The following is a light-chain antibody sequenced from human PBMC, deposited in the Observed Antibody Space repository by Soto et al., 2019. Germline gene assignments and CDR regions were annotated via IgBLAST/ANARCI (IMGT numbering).Light chain of an antibody. CDR3: QSYDTSLSGLL. CDR1: SSDVGGYNY. CDR2: GSN. Sequence: QSALTQPASVSGSPGQSITISCTGTSSDVGGYNYVSWYQQHPGKAPKLLIYGSNNRPSGVPDRFSGSKSGTSASLAITGLQPDDEADYYCQSYDTSLSGLLFGGGTKLTVL. J-gene: IGLJ2*01. V-gene: IGLV2-14*01.